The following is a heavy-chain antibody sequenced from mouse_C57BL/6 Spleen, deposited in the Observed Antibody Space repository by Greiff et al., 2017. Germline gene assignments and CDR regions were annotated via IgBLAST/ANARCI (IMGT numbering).Heavy chain of an antibody. CDR3: ASRGFLTTVDYAMDY. Sequence: EVKLVESGGGLVKPGGSLKLSCAASGFTFSDYGMHWVRQAPEKGLEWVAYISSGSSTIYYAATVKGRFTISRDNAKNTLFLQMTSLRSEDTAMXYCASRGFLTTVDYAMDYWGQGTSVTVSS. V-gene: IGHV5-17*01. CDR2: ISSGSSTI. CDR1: GFTFSDYG. D-gene: IGHD1-1*01. J-gene: IGHJ4*01.